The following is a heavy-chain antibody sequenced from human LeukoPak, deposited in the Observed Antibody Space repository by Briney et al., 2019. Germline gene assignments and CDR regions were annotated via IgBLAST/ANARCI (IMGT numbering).Heavy chain of an antibody. CDR3: SSSSWLYWFDP. CDR2: IYYGGST. CDR1: GGSISNYY. Sequence: PSETLSLTCTVSGGSISNYYWNWIRQPPGKGLEWIGYIYYGGSTNYNPSLQSRVIISVDKSKNQFSLKLTSVTAADTAVYCASSSSWLYWFDPWGQGTLVTVSS. J-gene: IGHJ5*02. V-gene: IGHV4-59*01. D-gene: IGHD6-13*01.